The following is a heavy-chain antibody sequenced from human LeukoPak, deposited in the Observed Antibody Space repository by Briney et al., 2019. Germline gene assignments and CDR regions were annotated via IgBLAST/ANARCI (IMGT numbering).Heavy chain of an antibody. CDR1: GFTFSSYA. J-gene: IGHJ4*02. CDR3: AKHHSGYRGYNYGYDY. CDR2: ISGSGGST. D-gene: IGHD5-18*01. Sequence: GGSLRLSCAASGFTFSSYAMSWVRQAPGKGLEWVSVISGSGGSTYYADSVKGRFTISRESSWNTVYLQMNSLRAGDTAVYYCAKHHSGYRGYNYGYDYWGRGTLVTVSS. V-gene: IGHV3-23*01.